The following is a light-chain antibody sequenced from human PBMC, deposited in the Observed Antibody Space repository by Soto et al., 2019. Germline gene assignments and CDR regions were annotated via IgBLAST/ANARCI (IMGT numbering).Light chain of an antibody. CDR3: NSYTGSSTYV. Sequence: QSALTQPPSVSGSPGQSVAISCTGTSSDVGSYNSVSWYQQPPGAAPKLMIYEVSNRPSGVPERLSGSKSGNTASLTISWAQAEDEADYYCNSYTGSSTYVFGTGTKLTVL. V-gene: IGLV2-18*02. J-gene: IGLJ1*01. CDR1: SSDVGSYNS. CDR2: EVS.